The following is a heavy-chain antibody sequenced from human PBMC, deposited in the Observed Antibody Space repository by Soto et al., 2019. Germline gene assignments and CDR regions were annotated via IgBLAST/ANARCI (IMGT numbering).Heavy chain of an antibody. CDR3: ARVRYDILTGYYRGYYYYGMDV. J-gene: IGHJ6*02. V-gene: IGHV1-18*01. CDR2: INADYGNT. Sequence: ASVKVSCKASGYTFTSYAMHWVRQAPGQGLERMGWINADYGNTNYEQKFQGRVTMTTDTSTNTAYMELRSLRSDDTAVYYCARVRYDILTGYYRGYYYYGMDVWGQGTTVTVSS. D-gene: IGHD3-9*01. CDR1: GYTFTSYA.